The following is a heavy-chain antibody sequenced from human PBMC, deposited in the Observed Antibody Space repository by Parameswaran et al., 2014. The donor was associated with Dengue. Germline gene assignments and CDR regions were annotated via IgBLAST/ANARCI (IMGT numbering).Heavy chain of an antibody. Sequence: GGSLRLSCAASGFTFTTYSMNWVRQAPGKGLEWVAVVGTSGTNTYYADSVKGRFTISRDNSKNTVSLQMNSLRAEDTAIYYCAKKGSGEGRADYFDYWGQGTLVTVSS. D-gene: IGHD3-10*01. CDR1: GFTFTTYS. CDR3: AKKGSGEGRADYFDY. V-gene: IGHV3-23*01. CDR2: VGTSGTNT. J-gene: IGHJ4*02.